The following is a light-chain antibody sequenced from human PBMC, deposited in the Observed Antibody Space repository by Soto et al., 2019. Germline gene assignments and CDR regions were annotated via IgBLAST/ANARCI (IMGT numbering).Light chain of an antibody. V-gene: IGKV1-39*01. CDR2: AAS. Sequence: DIQMTQSPSSLSASVGDRVTITSRASQSISSYLNWYQQKPGKAPKLLIYAASSLQSGVPSRFSGSGSGTDFTLTISSLQPEDSATYYCQQSYSTLLTFGQGTKVEIK. J-gene: IGKJ1*01. CDR3: QQSYSTLLT. CDR1: QSISSY.